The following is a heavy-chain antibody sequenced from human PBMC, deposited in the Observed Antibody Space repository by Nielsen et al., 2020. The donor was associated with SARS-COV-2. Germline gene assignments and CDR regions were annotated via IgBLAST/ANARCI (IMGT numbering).Heavy chain of an antibody. CDR3: AREGGSAAGAFDI. J-gene: IGHJ3*02. Sequence: GASLRLSCAASGFTFSSYAVSWVRQAPGKGLEWVSAISGSGGSTYYADSVKGRFTISRDNAKNSLYLQMNSLRAEDTAVYYCAREGGSAAGAFDIWGQGTMVTVSS. V-gene: IGHV3-23*01. CDR1: GFTFSSYA. CDR2: ISGSGGST. D-gene: IGHD6-13*01.